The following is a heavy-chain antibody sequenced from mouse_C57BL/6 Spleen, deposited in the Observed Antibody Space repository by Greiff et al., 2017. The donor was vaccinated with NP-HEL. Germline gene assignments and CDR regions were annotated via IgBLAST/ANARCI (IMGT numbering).Heavy chain of an antibody. Sequence: VQLQQSGPVLVKPGASVKMSCKASGYTFTDYYMNWVKQSHGKSLEWIGVINPYNGGTSYNQKFKGKATLTVDKSSSTAYMELNSLTSEDSAVYYCARGAITNWYFDVWGTGTTVTVSS. CDR3: ARGAITNWYFDV. D-gene: IGHD6-1*01. CDR1: GYTFTDYY. CDR2: INPYNGGT. V-gene: IGHV1-19*01. J-gene: IGHJ1*03.